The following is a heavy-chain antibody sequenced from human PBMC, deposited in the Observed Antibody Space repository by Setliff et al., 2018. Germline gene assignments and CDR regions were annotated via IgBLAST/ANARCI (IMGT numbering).Heavy chain of an antibody. V-gene: IGHV1-2*06. J-gene: IGHJ6*03. D-gene: IGHD3-16*02. CDR3: ARVKAPALYYYMDV. CDR2: INPNSGGT. Sequence: ASVKVSCKASGYTFTGYYMHWVRQAPGQGLEWMGRINPNSGGTNYAQKFQGRVTMTRETSISTAYMELSRLRSDETAVYDCARVKAPALYYYMDVWGKGTTVTVSS. CDR1: GYTFTGYY.